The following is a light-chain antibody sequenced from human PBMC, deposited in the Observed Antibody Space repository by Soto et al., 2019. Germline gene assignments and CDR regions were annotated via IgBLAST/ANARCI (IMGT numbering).Light chain of an antibody. CDR1: SSDVGSYNY. J-gene: IGLJ1*01. V-gene: IGLV2-14*03. CDR2: DVS. Sequence: QSVLTQPASVSGSPGQSIIISCTGTSSDVGSYNYVSWYQHHPGKAPKFMIYDVSNRPSGVSNRFSGSKSGNTASLTISGLQAEDEAYYYCSSYTTSGTLVFGSGTKVTVL. CDR3: SSYTTSGTLV.